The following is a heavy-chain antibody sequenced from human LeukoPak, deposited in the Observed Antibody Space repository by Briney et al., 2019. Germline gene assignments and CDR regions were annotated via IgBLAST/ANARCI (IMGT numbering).Heavy chain of an antibody. CDR1: GFTFSSYA. D-gene: IGHD6-13*01. V-gene: IGHV3-48*03. CDR2: ISNFGDMI. Sequence: PGGSLRLSCAASGFTFSSYAVNWVRQAPGKGLEWISHISNFGDMIHYADSVEGRFTISRDNAKNSLYLRMDSLRAEDTAVYYCAKDATAVVGTVYMDVWGKGTTVTISS. CDR3: AKDATAVVGTVYMDV. J-gene: IGHJ6*03.